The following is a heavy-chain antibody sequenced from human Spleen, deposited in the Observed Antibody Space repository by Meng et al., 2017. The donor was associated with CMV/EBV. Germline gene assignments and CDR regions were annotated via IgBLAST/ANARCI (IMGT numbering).Heavy chain of an antibody. Sequence: GESLKISCAASGFSLSSHSMNWVRQAPGKGLEWVANIREDGSSKYYADPVKGRFTISRDNAKNSLFLQMSSLRVEDTAMYYCARAGLGYCSVTSCYNDDWGQGTLVTVSS. D-gene: IGHD2-2*02. J-gene: IGHJ4*02. CDR1: GFSLSSHS. V-gene: IGHV3-7*01. CDR3: ARAGLGYCSVTSCYNDD. CDR2: IREDGSSK.